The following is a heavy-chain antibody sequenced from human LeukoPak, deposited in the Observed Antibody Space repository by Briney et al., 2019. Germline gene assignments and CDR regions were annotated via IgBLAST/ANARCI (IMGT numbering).Heavy chain of an antibody. CDR3: ATSHHIVGAREGGY. CDR1: GGSFSGYY. CDR2: INHSGST. Sequence: PSETLSLTCAVYGGSFSGYYWSWIRQPPGKGLEWIGEINHSGSTNYNPSLKSRVTISVDTSKNQFSLKLSSVTAADTAVYYCATSHHIVGAREGGYWGQGTLVTVSS. J-gene: IGHJ4*02. D-gene: IGHD1-26*01. V-gene: IGHV4-34*01.